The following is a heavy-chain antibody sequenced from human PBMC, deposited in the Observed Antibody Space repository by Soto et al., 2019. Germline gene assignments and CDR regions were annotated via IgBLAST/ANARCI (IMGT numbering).Heavy chain of an antibody. CDR3: RLGHYSGS. D-gene: IGHD3-16*01. CDR1: GLRDSFW. J-gene: IGHJ4*02. Sequence: WSLRLSCEVSGLRDSFWMSWVRQAPGKGLEWVANIKEDGSEKFYAESVRGRFTISRVNAKNSMYLQMNSLRAEDTGIYYCRLGHYSGSWGRGSLVTVSS. V-gene: IGHV3-7*01. CDR2: IKEDGSEK.